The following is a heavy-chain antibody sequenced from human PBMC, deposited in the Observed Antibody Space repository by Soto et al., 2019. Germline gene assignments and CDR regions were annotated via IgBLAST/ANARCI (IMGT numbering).Heavy chain of an antibody. J-gene: IGHJ6*04. CDR2: INHSGST. CDR3: ATAWILSSDHYYYYSEGVDC. CDR1: GGSFSGYY. Sequence: PSDTLCLTCAVYGGSFSGYYWSWIRQPPGKGLEWIGEINHSGSTNYNPSLKSRVTISVDTSKNQFSLKLSSVTAADTAVYYCATAWILSSDHYYYYSEGVDCWGKGT. V-gene: IGHV4-34*01. D-gene: IGHD2-2*03.